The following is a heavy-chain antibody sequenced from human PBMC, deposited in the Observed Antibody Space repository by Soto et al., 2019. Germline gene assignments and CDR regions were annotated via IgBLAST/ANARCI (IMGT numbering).Heavy chain of an antibody. CDR2: IHAGNGYT. CDR3: ARVQYSGYDLKLAFDI. J-gene: IGHJ3*02. CDR1: GYTFDNYA. V-gene: IGHV1-3*01. Sequence: QVQLVQSGAQVKKPGASVKVSCKASGYTFDNYALHWVRQAPGRRLEGMGWIHAGNGYTKYSQSSQGRVTMTRDTSASRGDMELSSLRSEDTAVYYCARVQYSGYDLKLAFDIWGQGTMVTVSS. D-gene: IGHD5-12*01.